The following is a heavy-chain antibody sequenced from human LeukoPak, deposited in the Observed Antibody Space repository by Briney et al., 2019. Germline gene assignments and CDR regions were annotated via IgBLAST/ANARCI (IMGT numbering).Heavy chain of an antibody. Sequence: GGSLRLSCAASGFTVSSYYMSWVRQAPGKGLEWVSVIYRDGDTDYADSVRGRFTISRDNSKNTLYLQMNSLRAEDTAVYYCARGRPGYGDYDYWGQGTLVTVSS. CDR1: GFTVSSYY. D-gene: IGHD4-17*01. CDR3: ARGRPGYGDYDY. V-gene: IGHV3-53*01. CDR2: IYRDGDT. J-gene: IGHJ4*02.